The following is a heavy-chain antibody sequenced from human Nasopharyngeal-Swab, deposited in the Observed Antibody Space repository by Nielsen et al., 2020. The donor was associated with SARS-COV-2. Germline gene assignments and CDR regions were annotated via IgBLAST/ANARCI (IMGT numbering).Heavy chain of an antibody. Sequence: SVKVSCKASGYTFTSYGISWVRQAPGQGLEWMGRIIPILGIANYAQKFQGRVTMTADKSTSTAYMELSSLRSEDTAVYYCARHSGYDLVGYCSGGSCSLDYWGQGTLVTVSS. CDR3: ARHSGYDLVGYCSGGSCSLDY. V-gene: IGHV1-69*04. CDR2: IIPILGIA. D-gene: IGHD2-15*01. CDR1: GYTFTSYG. J-gene: IGHJ4*02.